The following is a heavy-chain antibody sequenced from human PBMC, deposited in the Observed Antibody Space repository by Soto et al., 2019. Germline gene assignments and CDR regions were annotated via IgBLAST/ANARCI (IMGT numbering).Heavy chain of an antibody. D-gene: IGHD3-9*01. J-gene: IGHJ1*01. V-gene: IGHV3-23*01. CDR3: AKDGHYDILTGIESFPH. Sequence: EVQLLGSGGGLVQPGGSLRLSCAASGFTFSGYAMSWVRQAPGTGLEWFSGISGSAASTNYADSAKGRFTISRDNSKSTLYLQMNSLRAEDTAVYYCAKDGHYDILTGIESFPHWAQGTLVTVSS. CDR2: ISGSAAST. CDR1: GFTFSGYA.